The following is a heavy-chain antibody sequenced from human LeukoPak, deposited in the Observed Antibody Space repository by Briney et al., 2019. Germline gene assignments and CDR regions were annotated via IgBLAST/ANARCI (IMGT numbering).Heavy chain of an antibody. CDR2: ISAYNGNT. D-gene: IGHD3-3*01. CDR3: ARAISVLDKQYYDFWSGQTRGLDAFDI. Sequence: ASVKVSCKASGYTFTSYGISWVRQAPEQGLEWMGWISAYNGNTNYAQKLQGRVTMTTDTSTSTAYMELRSLRSDDTAVYYCARAISVLDKQYYDFWSGQTRGLDAFDIWGQGTMVTVSS. CDR1: GYTFTSYG. V-gene: IGHV1-18*01. J-gene: IGHJ3*02.